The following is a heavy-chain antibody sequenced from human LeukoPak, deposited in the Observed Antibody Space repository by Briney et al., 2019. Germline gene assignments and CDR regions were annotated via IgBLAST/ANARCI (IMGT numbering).Heavy chain of an antibody. CDR3: ARAGQWLKYFQH. J-gene: IGHJ1*01. Sequence: SETLSLTCTVSGGSISSSSYYWGWIRQPPGKGLEWIGSIYYSGSTNHNPSLKSRVTISVDTSKNQFSLKLSSVTAADTAVYYCARAGQWLKYFQHWGQGTLVTVSS. D-gene: IGHD6-19*01. CDR2: IYYSGST. CDR1: GGSISSSSYY. V-gene: IGHV4-39*07.